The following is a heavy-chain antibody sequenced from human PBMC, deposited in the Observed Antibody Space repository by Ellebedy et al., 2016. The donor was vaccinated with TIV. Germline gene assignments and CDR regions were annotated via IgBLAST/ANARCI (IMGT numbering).Heavy chain of an antibody. CDR3: ARKKPMAEYFDY. D-gene: IGHD3-10*01. Sequence: AASVKVSCKASGYSFTSYGFSWVRQAPGQGLEWMGWISAHNDNTNYAQKFQGRGTMTTNPSTTTAYMELTSLRSDDTAVYYCARKKPMAEYFDYWGQGTLVTVSS. CDR1: GYSFTSYG. V-gene: IGHV1-18*01. CDR2: ISAHNDNT. J-gene: IGHJ4*02.